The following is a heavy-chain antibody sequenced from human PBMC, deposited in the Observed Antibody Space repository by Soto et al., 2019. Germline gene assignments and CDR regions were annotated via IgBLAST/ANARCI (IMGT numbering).Heavy chain of an antibody. CDR2: IKRDGSTT. D-gene: IGHD2-8*01. Sequence: GGSLRLSGAASGFTFSEYWMHWVRQAPGKGLEWVSRIKRDGSTTNYADSVKGRFTISRDNSKSTLYLQINSLRAEDTAVYYCAKTRGAMIYAISVYGMDVWSQGTTVTVSS. V-gene: IGHV3-74*01. CDR3: AKTRGAMIYAISVYGMDV. CDR1: GFTFSEYW. J-gene: IGHJ6*02.